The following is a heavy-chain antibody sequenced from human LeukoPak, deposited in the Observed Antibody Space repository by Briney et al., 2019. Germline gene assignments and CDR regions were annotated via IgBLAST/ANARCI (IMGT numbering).Heavy chain of an antibody. D-gene: IGHD5-18*01. CDR2: MNPNSGNT. Sequence: ASVKVSCKASGYTFTSYDINWVRQATGQGLEWMGWMNPNSGNTGYAQKFQGRVTMTRNTSISTAYMELSSLRSEDTAVYYCARCQRRDTALGFDYWGQGTLVTASS. CDR3: ARCQRRDTALGFDY. CDR1: GYTFTSYD. V-gene: IGHV1-8*01. J-gene: IGHJ4*02.